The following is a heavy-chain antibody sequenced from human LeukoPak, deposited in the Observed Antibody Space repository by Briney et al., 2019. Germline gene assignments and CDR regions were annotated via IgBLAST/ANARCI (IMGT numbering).Heavy chain of an antibody. CDR3: ARHFRKDYPDSGSSQYFHYIDV. J-gene: IGHJ6*03. Sequence: SETLSLTCAVSGGSMSDHYWSWIRQTPGTTLEWIGYIYATGNTNYNPSLNDPVTISLDTSKNHFSLRLSSVPAADTALYYCARHFRKDYPDSGSSQYFHYIDVWGKGTTVTVSS. D-gene: IGHD3-10*01. CDR1: GGSMSDHY. V-gene: IGHV4-4*09. CDR2: IYATGNT.